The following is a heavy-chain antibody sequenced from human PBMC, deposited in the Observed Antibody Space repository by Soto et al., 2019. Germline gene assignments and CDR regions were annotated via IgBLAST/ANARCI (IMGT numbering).Heavy chain of an antibody. Sequence: QVQLQQWGAGRLKPSETLSLSCAVYGGYFNDNYYTWFRQPPGKGLEWIGEISRSGTTKYIPSLKSRASISFDTSKAQVSLKVTSVTAADTAVYYCATSLWFGTQVELWGQGALVTVSS. CDR3: ATSLWFGTQVEL. CDR1: GGYFNDNY. J-gene: IGHJ5*02. CDR2: ISRSGTT. D-gene: IGHD3-10*01. V-gene: IGHV4-34*01.